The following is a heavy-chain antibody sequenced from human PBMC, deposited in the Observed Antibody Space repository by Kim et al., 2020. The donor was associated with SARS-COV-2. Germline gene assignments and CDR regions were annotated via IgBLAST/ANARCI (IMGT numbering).Heavy chain of an antibody. D-gene: IGHD3-10*01. CDR3: ARGGVNYYGSGSYYSEPNWFDP. J-gene: IGHJ5*02. CDR1: GGSISSYY. V-gene: IGHV4-59*13. CDR2: IYYSGSP. Sequence: SETLSLTCTVSGGSISSYYWSWIRQPPGKGLEWIGYIYYSGSPNYNPSLKSRVTISVDTSKNQFSLKLSSVTAADTAVYYCARGGVNYYGSGSYYSEPNWFDPWGQGTLVTVSS.